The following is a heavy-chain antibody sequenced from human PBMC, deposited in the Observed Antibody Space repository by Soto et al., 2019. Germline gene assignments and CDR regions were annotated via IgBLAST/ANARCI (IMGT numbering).Heavy chain of an antibody. CDR3: ARHYYYYDSSGYSDY. V-gene: IGHV5-51*01. J-gene: IGHJ4*02. D-gene: IGHD3-22*01. CDR2: IYPGDSDT. CDR1: GYSFTSYW. Sequence: GESLKISCKGSGYSFTSYWIGWVRQMPGKGLEWMGIIYPGDSDTRYSPSFQGQVTISADKSISTAYLQWSSLKASDTAMYYCARHYYYYDSSGYSDYWSQGTLVTVSS.